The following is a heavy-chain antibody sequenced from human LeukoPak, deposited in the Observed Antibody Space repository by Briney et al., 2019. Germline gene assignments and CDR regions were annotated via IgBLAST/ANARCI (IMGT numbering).Heavy chain of an antibody. CDR3: ATVVGYYQSFDY. D-gene: IGHD1-26*01. Sequence: ASVKVSCKVSGYTLSDLSMHWVRQTPGKGLKWMGGFDPEERKRIYAQNFQGRVTMTEDTSTDTAYMELSSLRSEDTAVYYCATVVGYYQSFDYWGQGTLVTVSS. CDR2: FDPEERKR. J-gene: IGHJ4*02. V-gene: IGHV1-24*01. CDR1: GYTLSDLS.